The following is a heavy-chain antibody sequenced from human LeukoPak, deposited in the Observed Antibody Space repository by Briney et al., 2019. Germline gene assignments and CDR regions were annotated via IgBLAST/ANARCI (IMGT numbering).Heavy chain of an antibody. CDR3: ASTISGSYYYYYYGMDV. D-gene: IGHD1-26*01. J-gene: IGHJ6*02. CDR1: GGSFSGYY. CDR2: INHSGST. V-gene: IGHV4-34*01. Sequence: PSETLSLTCAVYGGSFSGYYWSWIRQPPGKGLEWIGEINHSGSTNYNPSLKSRVTISVETSKNQFSLKLSSVTAADTAVYYCASTISGSYYYYYYGMDVWGQGTTVTVSS.